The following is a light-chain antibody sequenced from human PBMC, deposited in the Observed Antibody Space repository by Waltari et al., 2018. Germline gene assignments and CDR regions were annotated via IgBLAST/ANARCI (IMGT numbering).Light chain of an antibody. CDR2: VYSDGSH. CDR1: SGHSSNV. V-gene: IGLV4-69*01. J-gene: IGLJ3*02. Sequence: QLVLTQSPSASASLGASIKLTCTLSSGHSSNVIAWLQQQPEKGPRYLVKVYSDGSHSRGNEIPDRFSGSSSGAERYLTISSLQSEDEAVYYCQTGGHGTWVFGGGTRLTVL. CDR3: QTGGHGTWV.